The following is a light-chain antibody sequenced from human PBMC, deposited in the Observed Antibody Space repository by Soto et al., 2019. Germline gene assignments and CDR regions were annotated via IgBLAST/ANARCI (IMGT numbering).Light chain of an antibody. Sequence: ESVLTQSPGTLSLSPGDRATLSCRASQSIRDVYIAWYQQKPGQAPRLLIYAGSTRAAGIPDRFSASGSGTDFTLTISRLEPEDFAVYYCQQYTNSRWTFGQGTKVDI. J-gene: IGKJ1*01. CDR2: AGS. V-gene: IGKV3-20*01. CDR1: QSIRDVY. CDR3: QQYTNSRWT.